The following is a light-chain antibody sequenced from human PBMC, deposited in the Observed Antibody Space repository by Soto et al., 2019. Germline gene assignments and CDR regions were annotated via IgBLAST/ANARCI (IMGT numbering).Light chain of an antibody. CDR1: HIAINT. J-gene: IGKJ5*01. Sequence: EILLTQSPATLSLSPWARATLSGRSSHIAINTLSCYQPKPGQAPRLVIYDTSNRATGIPARFSGSGSGTEFTLTISSLQSEDYAVYYCQQYNVWPPITVGQGTRLEIK. CDR3: QQYNVWPPIT. V-gene: IGKV3-15*01. CDR2: DTS.